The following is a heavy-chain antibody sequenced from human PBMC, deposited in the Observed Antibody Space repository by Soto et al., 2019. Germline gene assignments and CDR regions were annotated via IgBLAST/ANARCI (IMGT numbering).Heavy chain of an antibody. V-gene: IGHV4-4*07. CDR2: LNTFGNT. CDR1: GVSLSSFF. Sequence: QVQLEESGPGLVKPSETLSLNCSVSGVSLSSFFWIWMRQPAGRGLEWIWRLNTFGNTNYSPSLKSRVTMSVDLSRNQFSLQLSSVTAADTAVYYCARTSGSGIFTLDPWGQGPLVTVSS. CDR3: ARTSGSGIFTLDP. J-gene: IGHJ5*02. D-gene: IGHD2-15*01.